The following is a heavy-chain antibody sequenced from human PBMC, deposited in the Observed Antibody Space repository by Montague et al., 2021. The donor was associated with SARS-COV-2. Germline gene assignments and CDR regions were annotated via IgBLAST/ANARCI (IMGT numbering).Heavy chain of an antibody. Sequence: SLRLSCAASGFTFSSYDMHWVRQATGKGLEWVSAIGTAGDTYYPGSVKGRFTISRENAKNSSYLQMNSLRAGDTAVYYCARGVTMVQGVISRYYNYYGMDVWGQGTTVTVSS. D-gene: IGHD3-10*01. CDR1: GFTFSSYD. V-gene: IGHV3-13*04. J-gene: IGHJ6*02. CDR2: IGTAGDT. CDR3: ARGVTMVQGVISRYYNYYGMDV.